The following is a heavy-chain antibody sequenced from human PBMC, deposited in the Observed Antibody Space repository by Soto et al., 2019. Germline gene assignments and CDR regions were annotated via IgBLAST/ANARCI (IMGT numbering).Heavy chain of an antibody. CDR3: ARGGGDLVRGGPYGMDV. D-gene: IGHD3-10*01. CDR2: IIPSFGTA. J-gene: IGHJ6*02. Sequence: QVQLVQSGAEVKKPGSSVKVSCKASGGTFSSYAISWVRQAPGQGLEWMGGIIPSFGTANYAQKFQGRVTITADESTSTAYMELSSLRSEETAVYYCARGGGDLVRGGPYGMDVWGQGTTVTVAS. V-gene: IGHV1-69*12. CDR1: GGTFSSYA.